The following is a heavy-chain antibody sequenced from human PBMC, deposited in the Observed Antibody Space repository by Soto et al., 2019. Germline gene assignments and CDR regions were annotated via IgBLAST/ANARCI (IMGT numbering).Heavy chain of an antibody. CDR1: GGSISSGDYY. CDR2: IYYSGST. D-gene: IGHD3-10*01. J-gene: IGHJ6*04. CDR3: ARCITMVRGVIIPPDGMDV. Sequence: FSGGSISSGDYYWSWIRQPPGKGLEWIGYIYYSGSTYYNPSLKSRVTISVDTSKNQFSLKLSSVTAADTAVYYCARCITMVRGVIIPPDGMDVWGKGTTVTVSS. V-gene: IGHV4-30-4*01.